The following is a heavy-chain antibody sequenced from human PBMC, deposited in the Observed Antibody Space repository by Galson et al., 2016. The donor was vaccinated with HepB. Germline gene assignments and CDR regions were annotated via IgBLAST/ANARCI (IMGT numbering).Heavy chain of an antibody. Sequence: SVKVSCKASGYTFTDYYIHWVRQAPVEGLEWMGWINPKSGVTNYAQKFEGRITMTGDTSITTVYMELSRLTSDDTAVYYCERDTWGNNWFHPWGQGSLVTVSS. CDR1: GYTFTDYY. J-gene: IGHJ5*02. D-gene: IGHD3-16*01. CDR3: ERDTWGNNWFHP. V-gene: IGHV1-2*02. CDR2: INPKSGVT.